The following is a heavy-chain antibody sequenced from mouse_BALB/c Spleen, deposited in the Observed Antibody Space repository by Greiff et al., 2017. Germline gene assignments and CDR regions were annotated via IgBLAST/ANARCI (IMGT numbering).Heavy chain of an antibody. J-gene: IGHJ4*01. CDR3: AREGGIRGYAMDY. Sequence: EVKLQESGGGLVQPGGSLKLSCAASGFTFSSYGMSWVRQTPDKRLELVATINSNGGSTYYPDSVKGRFTISRDNAKNTLYLQMSSLKSEDTAMYYCAREGGIRGYAMDYWGQGTSVTVSS. D-gene: IGHD1-1*02. CDR2: INSNGGST. CDR1: GFTFSSYG. V-gene: IGHV5-6-3*01.